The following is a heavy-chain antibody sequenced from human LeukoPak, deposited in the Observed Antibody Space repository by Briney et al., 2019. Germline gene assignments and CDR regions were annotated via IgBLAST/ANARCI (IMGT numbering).Heavy chain of an antibody. J-gene: IGHJ4*02. CDR1: GGSISSSSYY. Sequence: SETLSLTCAVSGGSISSSSYYWGWIRQPPGKGLEWIGSIYYSGSTYYNPSLKSRVTISVDTSKNQFSLKLSSVTAADTAVYYCARHGGGAVTTNLDYWGQGTLVTVSS. CDR2: IYYSGST. CDR3: ARHGGGAVTTNLDY. D-gene: IGHD4-17*01. V-gene: IGHV4-39*01.